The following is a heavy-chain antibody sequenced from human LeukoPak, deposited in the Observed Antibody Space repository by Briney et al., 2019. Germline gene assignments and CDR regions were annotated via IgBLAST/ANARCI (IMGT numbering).Heavy chain of an antibody. D-gene: IGHD2-15*01. Sequence: SETLSLTCAVYGGSSSGYYWSWIRQPPGKGLEWIGEINHSGSTNYNPSLKSRVTISVDTSKNQFSLKLSSVTAADTAVYYCARGSQSLGYCSGGSCRAKIFDYWGQGTLVTVSS. CDR3: ARGSQSLGYCSGGSCRAKIFDY. CDR2: INHSGST. V-gene: IGHV4-34*01. CDR1: GGSSSGYY. J-gene: IGHJ4*02.